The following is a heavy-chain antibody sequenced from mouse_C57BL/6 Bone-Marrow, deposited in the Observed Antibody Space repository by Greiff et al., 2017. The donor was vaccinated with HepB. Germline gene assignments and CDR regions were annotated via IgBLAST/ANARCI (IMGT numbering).Heavy chain of an antibody. J-gene: IGHJ4*01. CDR2: FYPGSGRI. CDR3: ARHERAYGYDGYAMDY. Sequence: QVQLQQSGAELVKPGASVKLSCKASGYTFTEYTIHWVKQRSGQGLEWIGWFYPGSGRIKYNEKFKDKATFTADKSSSTVYMELSRLTSEDSAVYFCARHERAYGYDGYAMDYWGQGTSVTVSS. D-gene: IGHD2-2*01. CDR1: GYTFTEYT. V-gene: IGHV1-62-2*01.